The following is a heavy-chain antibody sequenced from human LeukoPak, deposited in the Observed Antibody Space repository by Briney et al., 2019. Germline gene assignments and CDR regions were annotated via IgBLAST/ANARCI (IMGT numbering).Heavy chain of an antibody. CDR1: GRTFSSYA. J-gene: IGHJ4*02. V-gene: IGHV1-69*04. CDR2: IIPILGIA. Sequence: SVKVTCKASGRTFSSYAISWVRQAPGQGLEWMGRIIPILGIANYAQKFQGRVTITADKSTSAAYMELSSLRSEDTAVYYCVLMGYSSSLYFDYWGQGTLVTVSS. CDR3: VLMGYSSSLYFDY. D-gene: IGHD6-6*01.